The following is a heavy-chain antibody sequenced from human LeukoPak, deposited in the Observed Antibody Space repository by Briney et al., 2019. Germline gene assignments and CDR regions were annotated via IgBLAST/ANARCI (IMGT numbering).Heavy chain of an antibody. CDR2: ISGSGGST. V-gene: IGHV3-23*01. J-gene: IGHJ4*02. Sequence: PGASLRLSCAASGFTFSSYAMSWVRQAPGKGLEWVSAISGSGGSTYYADSVKGRFTISRDNSKNTLYLQMNSLRAEDTAVYYCAKDGIHDYGDYVFSNWGQGTLVTVPS. CDR1: GFTFSSYA. CDR3: AKDGIHDYGDYVFSN. D-gene: IGHD4-17*01.